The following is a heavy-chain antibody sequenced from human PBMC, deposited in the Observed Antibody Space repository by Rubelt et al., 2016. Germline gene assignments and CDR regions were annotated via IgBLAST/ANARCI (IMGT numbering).Heavy chain of an antibody. J-gene: IGHJ4*02. Sequence: QLQLQESGPGLVQPSETLSLTCTISGDSISSNSFYWGWIRQPPGKGLEWIGSIDYSGSTYSNPSLRSRYTMSFYTSKNHFAPKLSSVTAADTAVYYWSRHAFIVTTGSFWDYWGQGTLITVSS. V-gene: IGHV4-39*01. D-gene: IGHD4-17*01. CDR2: IDYSGST. CDR3: SRHAFIVTTGSFWDY. CDR1: GDSISSNSFY.